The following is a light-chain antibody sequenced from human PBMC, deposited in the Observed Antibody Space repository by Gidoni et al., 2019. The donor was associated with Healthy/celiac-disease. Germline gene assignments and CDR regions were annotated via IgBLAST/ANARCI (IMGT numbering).Light chain of an antibody. Sequence: EIVLSQSSATLSLSPGERATRTCSASQSVSSHLAWYQQKPGQAPRLLIYDASNRATGIPARFSGSGSGTDFTLTISSLEPEDFAVYYCQQRSNWLTFXGXTKVEIK. CDR3: QQRSNWLT. CDR2: DAS. V-gene: IGKV3-11*01. J-gene: IGKJ4*01. CDR1: QSVSSH.